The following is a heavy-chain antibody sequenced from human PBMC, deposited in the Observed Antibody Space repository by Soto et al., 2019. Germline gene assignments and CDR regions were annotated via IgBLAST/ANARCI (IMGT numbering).Heavy chain of an antibody. D-gene: IGHD2-2*01. V-gene: IGHV1-69*01. CDR1: GGTFSSYA. Sequence: QVQLVQSGAEVKKPGSSVKVSCKASGGTFSSYAISWVRQAPGQGLEWMGGIIPIFGTANYAQKFQGRVTITEDESTSTAYMELSSLRSEDTAVYYCARIIVVVPAARYYYYYGMDVWGQGTTVTVSS. J-gene: IGHJ6*02. CDR2: IIPIFGTA. CDR3: ARIIVVVPAARYYYYYGMDV.